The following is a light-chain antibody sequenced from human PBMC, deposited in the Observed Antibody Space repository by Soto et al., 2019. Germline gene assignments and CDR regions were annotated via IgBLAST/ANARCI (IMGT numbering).Light chain of an antibody. CDR2: AAS. CDR1: QSISSY. CDR3: QQSYSTPRT. V-gene: IGKV1-39*01. Sequence: DIQMPRSPSSLSASVGDRVTITCRASQSISSYLNWYQQKPGKAPKLLNYAASSLQSGVPTRFSGSGSGTDSTLTISSLQPEDFATYYCQQSYSTPRTFGQGTKVEIK. J-gene: IGKJ1*01.